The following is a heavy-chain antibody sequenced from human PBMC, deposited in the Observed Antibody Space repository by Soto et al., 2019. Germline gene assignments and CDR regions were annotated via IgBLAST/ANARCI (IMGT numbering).Heavy chain of an antibody. D-gene: IGHD1-1*01. CDR2: ISPYNGTT. J-gene: IGHJ6*02. V-gene: IGHV1-18*04. CDR3: ARDGERDTGLNFYYYLHGMDA. Sequence: ASVKVSCKASGYTFTTYGISWVRQAPGQGLEWMGWISPYNGTTKYAEKFQGEMTMTTDTATSTAYMDLRSLRSDDTAVYYCARDGERDTGLNFYYYLHGMDAWGQGTRVTVAS. CDR1: GYTFTTYG.